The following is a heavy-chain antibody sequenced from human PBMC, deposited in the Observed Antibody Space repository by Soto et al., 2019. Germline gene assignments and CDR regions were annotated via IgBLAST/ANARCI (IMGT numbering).Heavy chain of an antibody. CDR3: ARNTHLFYDVLTGYYRPSDFDY. CDR1: GFTFTSSA. CDR2: IVVGSGNT. Sequence: SVKVSCKASGFTFTSSAVQWVRQARGQRLEWIGWIVVGSGNTNYAQKFQERVTITRDMSTSTAYMELSSLRSEDTAMYFCARNTHLFYDVLTGYYRPSDFDYWGQGTLVTVSS. V-gene: IGHV1-58*01. J-gene: IGHJ4*02. D-gene: IGHD3-9*01.